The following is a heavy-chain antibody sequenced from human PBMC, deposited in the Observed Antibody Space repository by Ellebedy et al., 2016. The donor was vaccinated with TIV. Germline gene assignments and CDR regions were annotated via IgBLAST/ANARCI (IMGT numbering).Heavy chain of an antibody. CDR3: ARGVRMTTVTYNWFNP. V-gene: IGHV4-31*03. Sequence: SETLSLXCTVSGGSISSGGYYWSWIRQHPGKGLEWIGYIYYSGSTYYNPSLKSRVTISVDTSKNQFSLKLSSVTAADTAVYYCARGVRMTTVTYNWFNPWGQGTLVTVSS. D-gene: IGHD4-11*01. J-gene: IGHJ5*02. CDR1: GGSISSGGYY. CDR2: IYYSGST.